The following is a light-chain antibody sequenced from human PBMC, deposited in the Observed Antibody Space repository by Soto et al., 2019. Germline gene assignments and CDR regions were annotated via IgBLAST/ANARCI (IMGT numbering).Light chain of an antibody. Sequence: QSALTQSPSASGSPGQSVTISCTGTSSDIGGYTSVSWYQQHPGKAPNVMIYDVTKRPSGVPDRFSGSKSGNTASLTVSALQADEEADYYCSSYTDRKHLVFGTGTKVTVL. CDR2: DVT. J-gene: IGLJ1*01. V-gene: IGLV2-8*01. CDR1: SSDIGGYTS. CDR3: SSYTDRKHLV.